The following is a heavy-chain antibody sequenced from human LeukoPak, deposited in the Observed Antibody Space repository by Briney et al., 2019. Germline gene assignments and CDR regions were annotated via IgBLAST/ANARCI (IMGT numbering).Heavy chain of an antibody. CDR2: INHSGST. CDR3: ARGPYDFWSGYPPVGYYYYYYGMDV. Sequence: SETLSLTCAVYGGSFSGYYWSWIRQPPGKGLEWIGEINHSGSTNYNPSLKSRVTISVDTSKNQFSLKLSSVTAADTAVYYCARGPYDFWSGYPPVGYYYYYYGMDVWGQGTTVTVS. J-gene: IGHJ6*02. CDR1: GGSFSGYY. D-gene: IGHD3-3*01. V-gene: IGHV4-34*01.